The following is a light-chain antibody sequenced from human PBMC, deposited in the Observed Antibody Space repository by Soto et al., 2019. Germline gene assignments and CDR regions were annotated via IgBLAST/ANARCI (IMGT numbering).Light chain of an antibody. CDR1: QNINNY. CDR2: DAS. CDR3: QQYENLPT. Sequence: DIQMTQSPSSLSASVGGXVTITCQASQNINNYLNWYQQKPGRAPKLLIYDASNLEAGVPSRFRGSGSGTDFTFTISRLQPEDIATYYCQQYENLPTFGQGTRLEIK. J-gene: IGKJ5*01. V-gene: IGKV1-33*01.